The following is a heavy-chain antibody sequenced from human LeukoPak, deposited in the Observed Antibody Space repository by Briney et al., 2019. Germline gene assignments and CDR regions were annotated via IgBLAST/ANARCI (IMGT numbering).Heavy chain of an antibody. CDR3: AKVRGDQAGHE. V-gene: IGHV3-23*01. CDR2: ISGSGGST. D-gene: IGHD3-16*01. J-gene: IGHJ4*02. Sequence: GGSLRLSCAASGCTFSSYAMSWVRQAPGKGLEWVSAISGSGGSTYYADSVKGRFTISRDNSKNTLYLQMNSLRAEDTVVYYCAKVRGDQAGHEGGQGRLVSVSS. CDR1: GCTFSSYA.